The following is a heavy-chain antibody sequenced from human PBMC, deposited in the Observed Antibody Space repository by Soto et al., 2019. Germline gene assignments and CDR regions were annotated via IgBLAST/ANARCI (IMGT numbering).Heavy chain of an antibody. CDR1: GYTFTSYG. J-gene: IGHJ6*02. CDR3: ATSGGGYYGSESYVSNTNYYDYYGMDA. CDR2: ISAYNGNT. D-gene: IGHD3-10*01. V-gene: IGHV1-18*01. Sequence: QVQLVQSGAEVKKPGASVKVSCKASGYTFTSYGISWVRQAPGQGLEWMGWISAYNGNTNYAQKLQGRVTMTTDTSTSTTYMELRSRRSDDTAVYCCATSGGGYYGSESYVSNTNYYDYYGMDAWGQGTKVTVSS.